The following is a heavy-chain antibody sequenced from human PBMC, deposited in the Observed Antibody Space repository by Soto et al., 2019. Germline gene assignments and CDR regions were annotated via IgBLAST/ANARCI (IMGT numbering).Heavy chain of an antibody. CDR2: INHSGST. J-gene: IGHJ4*02. V-gene: IGHV4-34*01. CDR3: ARVRGFGFDY. Sequence: QVQLQQWGAGLLKPSETLPLTCAVYGGSFSGYYWSWIRQPPGKGLEWIGEINHSGSTNYNPSLKXHVXIXVATSKNQFSLKLSSVTAADTAVYYCARVRGFGFDYWGQGTLVTVSS. CDR1: GGSFSGYY. D-gene: IGHD3-10*01.